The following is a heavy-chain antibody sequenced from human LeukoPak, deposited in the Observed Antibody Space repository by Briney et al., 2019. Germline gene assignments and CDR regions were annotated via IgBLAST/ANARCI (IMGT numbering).Heavy chain of an antibody. CDR3: ARAEARRNIVVVTAMDY. CDR2: ISYDGSNK. J-gene: IGHJ4*02. V-gene: IGHV3-30*03. D-gene: IGHD2-21*02. Sequence: GRSLRLSCAASGFTFSSYGMHWVRQAPGKGLEWVAVISYDGSNKYYADSVKGRFTISRDNSKNTLYLQMNSLRAEDTAVYYCARAEARRNIVVVTAMDYWGQGTLVTVSS. CDR1: GFTFSSYG.